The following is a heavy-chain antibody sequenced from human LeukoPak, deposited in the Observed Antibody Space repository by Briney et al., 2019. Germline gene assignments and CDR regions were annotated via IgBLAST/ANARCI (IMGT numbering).Heavy chain of an antibody. D-gene: IGHD5-24*01. Sequence: RLGGSLRLSCAASGFSFSNHAMSWVRRAPGTGLEWVSAISGSGGGTYYADSVKGRFTISRDNSKNTLYLQMNSLRAEDTAVYYCAKDGQGWLQRSYWYFDLWGRGTLVTVSS. CDR3: AKDGQGWLQRSYWYFDL. V-gene: IGHV3-23*01. CDR1: GFSFSNHA. J-gene: IGHJ2*01. CDR2: ISGSGGGT.